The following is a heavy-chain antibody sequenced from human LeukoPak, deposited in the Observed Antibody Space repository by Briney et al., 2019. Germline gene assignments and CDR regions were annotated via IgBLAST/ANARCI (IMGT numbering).Heavy chain of an antibody. CDR3: ARDAIVRDYSNSDY. V-gene: IGHV1-2*02. J-gene: IGHJ4*02. Sequence: GASVKVSCKASGYTFTGYYIHWVREAPGQGREWMGSINPNSGGTKYAQKFQGRVTMTRDTSISTAYMELSRLTSDDTAVYYCARDAIVRDYSNSDYWGQGTLVTVSS. CDR1: GYTFTGYY. CDR2: INPNSGGT. D-gene: IGHD4-11*01.